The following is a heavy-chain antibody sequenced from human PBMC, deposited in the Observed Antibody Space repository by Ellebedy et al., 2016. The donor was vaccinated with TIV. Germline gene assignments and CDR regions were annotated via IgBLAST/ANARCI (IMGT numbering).Heavy chain of an antibody. CDR2: INTNSGGT. D-gene: IGHD3-10*01. Sequence: AASVKVSCKASGYTFTGYYIHWVRQAPGQGLEWMGWINTNSGGTNYAQKFQGRVTMTRDTSISKAYMELSRLRSDDTAVYYCARAFGGGMDVWGQGTTVTVSS. CDR1: GYTFTGYY. CDR3: ARAFGGGMDV. J-gene: IGHJ6*02. V-gene: IGHV1-2*02.